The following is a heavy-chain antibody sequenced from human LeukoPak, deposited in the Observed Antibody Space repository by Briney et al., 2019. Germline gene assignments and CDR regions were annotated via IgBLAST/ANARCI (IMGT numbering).Heavy chain of an antibody. V-gene: IGHV3-13*01. J-gene: IGHJ4*02. CDR3: ARGGIQVSGIDEFDY. CDR1: GFTFIDYD. Sequence: GGSLRPSCAASGFTFIDYDMHWVRQVIGKGLEWVSAIGIRGDTHYSGSVKGRFTISRENAESSLYLQKNSLRAEDTAVYYCARGGIQVSGIDEFDYWGQGTLVTVSS. D-gene: IGHD6-19*01. CDR2: IGIRGDT.